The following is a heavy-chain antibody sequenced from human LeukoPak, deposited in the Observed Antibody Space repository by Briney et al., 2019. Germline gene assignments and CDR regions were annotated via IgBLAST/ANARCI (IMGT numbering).Heavy chain of an antibody. CDR2: ISGSGTST. CDR1: GFIFSSYA. V-gene: IGHV3-23*01. D-gene: IGHD3-16*01. J-gene: IGHJ4*02. Sequence: HPGGSLRLSCAASGFIFSSYAMNWVRQAPGKGLEWVSGISGSGTSTYYADSVKGRFTISRDRSKNTVYLQMNSLRAEDTALYYCARVNTGDLVGHLNPTPIDWGQGTLVTVSS. CDR3: ARVNTGDLVGHLNPTPID.